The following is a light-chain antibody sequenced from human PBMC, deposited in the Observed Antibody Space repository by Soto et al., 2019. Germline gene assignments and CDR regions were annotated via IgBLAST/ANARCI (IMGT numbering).Light chain of an antibody. CDR3: QSYDSSLSAVV. J-gene: IGLJ2*01. CDR2: VNS. CDR1: SSNIGAGYD. V-gene: IGLV1-40*01. Sequence: QLVLTQPPSVSGAPGQRVTISCTGSSSNIGAGYDVHWYQQLPGTAPKLLIYVNSNRPSGVPDRFSGSKSGTSASLAITGLQAEDEADYYCQSYDSSLSAVVFGGGTKPTVL.